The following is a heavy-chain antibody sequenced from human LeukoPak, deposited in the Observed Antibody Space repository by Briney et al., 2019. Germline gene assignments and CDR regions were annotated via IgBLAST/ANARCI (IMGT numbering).Heavy chain of an antibody. CDR3: AKARIGYCSRTSCTIGLDV. CDR2: ISGSGGGT. CDR1: GFTFSNYA. Sequence: GGSLRLSCAASGFTFSNYAMNWVREAPGKGLEGVSAISGSGGGTFYADSVKGRFTISRDNSKNTLYLQMNSLRADDTAVFYCAKARIGYCSRTSCTIGLDVWGQGTTVTVS. D-gene: IGHD2-2*01. V-gene: IGHV3-23*01. J-gene: IGHJ6*02.